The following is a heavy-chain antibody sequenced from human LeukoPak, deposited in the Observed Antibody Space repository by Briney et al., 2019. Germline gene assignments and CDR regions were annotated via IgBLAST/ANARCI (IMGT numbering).Heavy chain of an antibody. D-gene: IGHD3-10*01. J-gene: IGHJ4*02. CDR1: GFTFSSYW. V-gene: IGHV3-7*01. CDR2: IKQDGSEK. CDR3: ARARPGYYGSFDY. Sequence: GGSLRLSCAASGFTFSSYWMSWVRQAPGKGLEWVANIKQDGSEKYYVDSVKGLFTISRDNAKNSLYLQMNSLRAEDTAVYYCARARPGYYGSFDYWGQGTLVTVSS.